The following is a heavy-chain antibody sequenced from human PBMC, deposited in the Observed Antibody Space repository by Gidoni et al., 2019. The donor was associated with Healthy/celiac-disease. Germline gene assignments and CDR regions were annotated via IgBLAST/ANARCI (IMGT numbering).Heavy chain of an antibody. V-gene: IGHV4-34*01. J-gene: IGHJ4*02. CDR2: INHSGST. D-gene: IGHD6-13*01. CDR1: GGSFSGYY. Sequence: QVQLQQWGAGLLKPSETLSLTCAVYGGSFSGYYWSWIRQPPGKGLEWIGEINHSGSTNYNPSLKSRVTISVDTSKNQFSLKLSSVTAADTAVYYCARGSVPAAGTGGLVYWGQGTLVTVSS. CDR3: ARGSVPAAGTGGLVY.